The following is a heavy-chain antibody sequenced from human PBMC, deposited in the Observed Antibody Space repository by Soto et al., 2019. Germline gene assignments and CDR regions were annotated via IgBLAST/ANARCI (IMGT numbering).Heavy chain of an antibody. Sequence: PGGYLRLSCAPSGFNFISYAMHCVRQAPGKGLEWVAVISYDGINKYYADSVKGRFTISRDNSKNTLYLQMNSLRAEDTAVYYCAREQWLAFDYWGQGTLVTVSS. V-gene: IGHV3-30-3*01. CDR1: GFNFISYA. CDR3: AREQWLAFDY. D-gene: IGHD6-19*01. CDR2: ISYDGINK. J-gene: IGHJ4*02.